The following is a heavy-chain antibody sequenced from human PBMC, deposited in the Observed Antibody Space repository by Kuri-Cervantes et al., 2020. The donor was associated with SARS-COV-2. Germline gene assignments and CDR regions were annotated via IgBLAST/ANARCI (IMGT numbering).Heavy chain of an antibody. Sequence: ASVKVSCKASGYTFTGYYMHWVRQAPGQGLEWMGIINPNSGGTNYAQKLQGRVTMTTDTSTSTAYMELRSLRSDDTAVYYCARVVVVPAAQAPYYYYMDVWGKGTTVTVSS. D-gene: IGHD2-2*01. CDR1: GYTFTGYY. CDR3: ARVVVVPAAQAPYYYYMDV. V-gene: IGHV1-2*02. J-gene: IGHJ6*03. CDR2: INPNSGGT.